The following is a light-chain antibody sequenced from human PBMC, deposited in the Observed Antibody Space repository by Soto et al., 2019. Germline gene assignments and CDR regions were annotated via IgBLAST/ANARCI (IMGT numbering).Light chain of an antibody. V-gene: IGKV3-11*01. CDR1: QSISRY. J-gene: IGKJ4*01. CDR2: DAS. CDR3: QQRSSWPLT. Sequence: EVVLTRSPATLSLSPGERATLSCRASQSISRYLAWYQQKRGQAPRLLIYDASNRATGIPARFSGSGSGTDFTLTISSLETEDFAVYYCQQRSSWPLTFGGGTKVDIK.